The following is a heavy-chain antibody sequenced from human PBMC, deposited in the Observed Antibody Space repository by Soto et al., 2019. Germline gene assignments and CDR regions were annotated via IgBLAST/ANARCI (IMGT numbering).Heavy chain of an antibody. V-gene: IGHV4-59*01. D-gene: IGHD1-7*01. J-gene: IGHJ5*02. Sequence: SETLSLTCTVSGGSISSYYWSWIRQPAGKGLEWIGYIYYSGSTNYNPSLKSRVTISVDTSKNQFSLKLSSVTAADTAVYYCAREIKQTGTRSNWFDPWGQGTLVTVPS. CDR3: AREIKQTGTRSNWFDP. CDR1: GGSISSYY. CDR2: IYYSGST.